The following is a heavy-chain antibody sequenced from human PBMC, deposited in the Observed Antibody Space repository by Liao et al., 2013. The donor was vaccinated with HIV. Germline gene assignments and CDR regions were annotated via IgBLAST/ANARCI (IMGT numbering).Heavy chain of an antibody. CDR1: GGSISSGGYS. CDR3: ARDYGDPRGYWFFDL. V-gene: IGHV4-30-2*01. D-gene: IGHD4-17*01. CDR2: INHSGST. Sequence: QLQLQESGSGLVKPSQTLSLTCAVSGGSISSGGYSWSWIRQPPGKGLEWIGQINHSGSTNYNPSLKSRVTISVDTSKNQFSLRLSSVTAADTAVYYCARDYGDPRGYWFFDLWGRGTLVTVSS. J-gene: IGHJ2*01.